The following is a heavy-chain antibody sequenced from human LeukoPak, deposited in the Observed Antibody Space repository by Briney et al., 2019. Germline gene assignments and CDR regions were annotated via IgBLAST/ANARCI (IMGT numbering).Heavy chain of an antibody. Sequence: ASVKVSCKASGGTFSSYAISWVRQAPGQGLEWMGGIIPIFGTANYAQKFQGRVTITADESTSTAYMELNRLRSDDTAVYYCARAGLWDYSDSSGYHNGAFDIWGQGTMVTVSS. CDR1: GGTFSSYA. V-gene: IGHV1-69*13. D-gene: IGHD3-22*01. J-gene: IGHJ3*02. CDR2: IIPIFGTA. CDR3: ARAGLWDYSDSSGYHNGAFDI.